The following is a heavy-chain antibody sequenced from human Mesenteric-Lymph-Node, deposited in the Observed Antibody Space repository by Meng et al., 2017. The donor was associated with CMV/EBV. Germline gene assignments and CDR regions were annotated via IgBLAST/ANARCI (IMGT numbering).Heavy chain of an antibody. CDR2: IRTKDYGGTA. V-gene: IGHV3-49*04. CDR3: SRVTFDF. CDR1: GFSFRDYP. Sequence: GGSLRLSCTGSGFSFRDYPMTWVRQAPGKGLEWVAFIRTKDYGGTAEYAASVKGRFTISRDDSKSIVYLQLNSLKTEDTGVYYCSRVTFDFGGRGTLVTVSS. J-gene: IGHJ4*02.